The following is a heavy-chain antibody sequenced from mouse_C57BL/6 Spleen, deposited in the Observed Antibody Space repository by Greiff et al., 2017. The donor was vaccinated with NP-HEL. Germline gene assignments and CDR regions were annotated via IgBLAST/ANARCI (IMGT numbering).Heavy chain of an antibody. D-gene: IGHD2-5*01. V-gene: IGHV1-31*01. CDR1: GYSFTGYY. Sequence: EVKLQESGPELVKPGASVKISCKASGYSFTGYYMHWVKQSHGNILDWIGYIYPYNGVSSYTQKFKGKATLTVDKSSSTAYMELRSLTSEDSAVYYCARTRYYSNYEMDYWGQGTSVTVSS. CDR3: ARTRYYSNYEMDY. CDR2: IYPYNGVS. J-gene: IGHJ4*01.